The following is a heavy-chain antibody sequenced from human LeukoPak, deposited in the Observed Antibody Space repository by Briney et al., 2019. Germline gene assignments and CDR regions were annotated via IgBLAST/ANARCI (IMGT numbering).Heavy chain of an antibody. D-gene: IGHD6-19*01. CDR2: INPNSGGT. CDR3: ARDQGSGWANDY. Sequence: ASVNVSCKASGYTFTGYYMHWVRQAPGQGLEWMGWINPNSGGTNYAQKFQGRVTITRDTSISTAYMELSRLRSDDTAVYYCARDQGSGWANDYWGQGTLVTVSS. V-gene: IGHV1-2*02. J-gene: IGHJ4*02. CDR1: GYTFTGYY.